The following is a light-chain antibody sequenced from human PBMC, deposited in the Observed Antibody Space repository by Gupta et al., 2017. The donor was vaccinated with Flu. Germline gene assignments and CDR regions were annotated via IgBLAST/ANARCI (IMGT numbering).Light chain of an antibody. V-gene: IGKV3-20*01. J-gene: IGKJ4*01. CDR2: GAS. CDR3: QQYGSPFT. CDR1: QSVSSSY. Sequence: EIVLTQSPGTLSLSPGERATLSCRASQSVSSSYLAWYQQKPGQAPRLLIYGASSRATGIPDRFSGSGSGTDFTLTISRREPEDFAVYYCQQYGSPFTFGGGTKVEIK.